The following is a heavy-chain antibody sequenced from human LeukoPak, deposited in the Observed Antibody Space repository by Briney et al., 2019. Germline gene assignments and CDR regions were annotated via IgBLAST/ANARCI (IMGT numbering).Heavy chain of an antibody. CDR2: LSGSGGNT. D-gene: IGHD3-22*01. CDR3: GKGSYYYDSADYFDY. V-gene: IGHV3-23*01. Sequence: PGGSLRLSCAAAGFTFSSYAMSWVRQAPGKGLEGVSTLSGSGGNTYYVDSVKGRLTTSRDNSKNTLYLQMNSLRAEDKAVYHCGKGSYYYDSADYFDYWGQGTLVTVSS. J-gene: IGHJ4*02. CDR1: GFTFSSYA.